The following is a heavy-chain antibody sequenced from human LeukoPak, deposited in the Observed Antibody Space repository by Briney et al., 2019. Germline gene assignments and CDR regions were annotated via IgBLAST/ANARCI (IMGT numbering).Heavy chain of an antibody. J-gene: IGHJ3*02. CDR1: GGSISSYY. CDR3: ARFSDAFDI. Sequence: PSETLSLTCTVSGGSISSYYWSWIRQPPGKGLEWVSVIYSGGSTYYADSVKGRFTISRDNSKNTLYLQMNSLRAEDTAVYYCARFSDAFDIWGQGTMVTVSS. V-gene: IGHV3-53*01. CDR2: IYSGGST.